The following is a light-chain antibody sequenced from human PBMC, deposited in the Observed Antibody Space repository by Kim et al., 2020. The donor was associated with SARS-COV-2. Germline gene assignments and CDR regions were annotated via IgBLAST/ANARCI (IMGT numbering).Light chain of an antibody. J-gene: IGLJ2*01. CDR3: QTWDSSSVI. CDR2: QDT. Sequence: SYELTQPPSVSVSPRQTASITCSGDKLEDKYVCWYQQKAGQSPVLLIYQDTKWPSGIPERFSGSNSGNTATLAISGTQAMDEADYYCQTWDSSSVIFGGGTQLTVL. CDR1: KLEDKY. V-gene: IGLV3-1*01.